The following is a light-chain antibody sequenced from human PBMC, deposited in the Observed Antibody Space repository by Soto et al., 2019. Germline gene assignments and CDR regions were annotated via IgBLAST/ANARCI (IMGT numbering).Light chain of an antibody. CDR1: SSNIGGDY. Sequence: QSVLTQPHSVSAAPGQKVTISCSGSSSNIGGDYVSWYQQLPQTAPRLLIYESDRRPSGIPDRFSGSKSGTSATLGITGLQTGDEADYFCAAWDRNLNGVLFGVGTKLTVL. V-gene: IGLV1-51*02. CDR2: ESD. CDR3: AAWDRNLNGVL. J-gene: IGLJ2*01.